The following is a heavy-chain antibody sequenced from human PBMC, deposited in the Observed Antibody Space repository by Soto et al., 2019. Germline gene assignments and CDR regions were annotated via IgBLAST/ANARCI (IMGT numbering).Heavy chain of an antibody. CDR2: ISGSGGST. D-gene: IGHD6-19*01. J-gene: IGHJ5*02. CDR3: AKGRWAQWLVRGNWFDP. Sequence: EVQLLESGGGLVQPGGSLRLSCAASGFTFSSYAMSWVRQAPGKGLEWVSAISGSGGSTYYADSVKGRFSISRDNSKNPLYQQMNRLRAEDTAVYYCAKGRWAQWLVRGNWFDPWGQGTLVTVSS. V-gene: IGHV3-23*01. CDR1: GFTFSSYA.